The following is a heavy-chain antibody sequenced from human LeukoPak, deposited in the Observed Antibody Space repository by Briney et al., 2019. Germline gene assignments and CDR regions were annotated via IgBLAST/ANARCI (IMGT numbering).Heavy chain of an antibody. CDR1: GGSSSGYY. CDR3: ASRRRGNWDAFDI. V-gene: IGHV4-34*01. D-gene: IGHD1-20*01. J-gene: IGHJ3*02. CDR2: INHSGST. Sequence: SETLSLTCAVYGGSSSGYYWSWIRQPPGKGLEWIGEINHSGSTNYNPSLKSRVTISVDTSKNQFSPKLSSVTAADTAVYYCASRRRGNWDAFDIWGQGTMVTVSS.